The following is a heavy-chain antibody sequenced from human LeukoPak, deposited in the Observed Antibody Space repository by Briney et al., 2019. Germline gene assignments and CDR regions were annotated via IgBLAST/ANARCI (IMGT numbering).Heavy chain of an antibody. CDR3: ARAPLPRYYDTLTGSRSFIDY. V-gene: IGHV1-2*02. J-gene: IGHJ4*02. CDR1: GYTFTGYY. Sequence: GASVKVSCKASGYTFTGYYMHWVRQAPGQGLEWMGWINPNSGGTNYAQKFQGRVTMTRDTSISTAYMELSRLRSDDTAVYYCARAPLPRYYDTLTGSRSFIDYWGQGTLVTVSS. D-gene: IGHD3-9*01. CDR2: INPNSGGT.